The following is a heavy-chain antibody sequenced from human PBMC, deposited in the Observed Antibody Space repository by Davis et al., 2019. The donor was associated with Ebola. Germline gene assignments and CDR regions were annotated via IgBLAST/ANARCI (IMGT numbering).Heavy chain of an antibody. CDR3: ARGRFLEWAIDY. CDR1: GGTFSDYY. Sequence: MPGGSLRLSCAVYGGTFSDYYWSWIRQPPGKGLEWIGEVDHSGSTNYNPSFKSRVIVSEDASKNQFSLKLSSVTAADTAVYYCARGRFLEWAIDYWGQGTLVTVSS. D-gene: IGHD3-3*01. V-gene: IGHV4-34*01. CDR2: VDHSGST. J-gene: IGHJ4*02.